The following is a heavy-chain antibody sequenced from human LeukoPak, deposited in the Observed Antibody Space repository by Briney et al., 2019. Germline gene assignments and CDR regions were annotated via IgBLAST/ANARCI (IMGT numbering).Heavy chain of an antibody. CDR1: GFIFSNYG. CDR3: AKDHRGGWSGYFEL. J-gene: IGHJ4*02. Sequence: GGSLRLSCEASGFIFSNYGMYWVRQAPGKGLEWVAVIWHDESSEFYADSVRGRFSISRDNSKNTVYLQMNNLRAEDTALYYCAKDHRGGWSGYFELWGQGTLVTVSS. CDR2: IWHDESSE. D-gene: IGHD6-19*01. V-gene: IGHV3-33*06.